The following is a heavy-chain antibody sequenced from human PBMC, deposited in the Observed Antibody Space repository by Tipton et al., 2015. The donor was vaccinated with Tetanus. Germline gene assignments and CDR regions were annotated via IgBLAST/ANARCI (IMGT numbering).Heavy chain of an antibody. D-gene: IGHD4-11*01. CDR3: ARLTYTRYFDL. CDR2: IYYSGST. V-gene: IGHV4-59*01. Sequence: TLSLTCTVSGGSLTNYYWAWIRQSPGKGLEWIGNIYYSGSTTYNPSLKSRVTISVDMSKNQFSLNLTSVTAADTAVYYCARLTYTRYFDLWGQGTLVTVSS. CDR1: GGSLTNYY. J-gene: IGHJ4*02.